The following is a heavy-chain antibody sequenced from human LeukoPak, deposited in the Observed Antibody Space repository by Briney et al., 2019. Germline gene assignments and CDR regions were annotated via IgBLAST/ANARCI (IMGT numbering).Heavy chain of an antibody. J-gene: IGHJ6*03. Sequence: GGSLRLSCAASGFTFSSYGMHWVRQAPGKGLEWVAFIRYDGSNKYYADSVKGRFTISRDNSKNTLYLQMNSLRAEDTAVYYCAKSGTTVKMTTYMDVWGKGTTVTISS. V-gene: IGHV3-30*02. CDR2: IRYDGSNK. D-gene: IGHD4-17*01. CDR3: AKSGTTVKMTTYMDV. CDR1: GFTFSSYG.